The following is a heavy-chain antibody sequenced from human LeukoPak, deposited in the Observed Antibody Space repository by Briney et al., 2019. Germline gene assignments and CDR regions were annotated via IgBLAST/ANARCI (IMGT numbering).Heavy chain of an antibody. CDR2: IYYSGST. V-gene: IGHV4-39*01. CDR1: GGSISSSSYY. Sequence: SETLSPTCTVSGGSISSSSYYWGWIRQPPGKGLEWIGSIYYSGSTYYNPSLKSRVTISVDTSKNQFSLKLSSVTAADTAVYYCERYENEYYYDSSGYGWFDPWGQGTLVTVSS. CDR3: ERYENEYYYDSSGYGWFDP. J-gene: IGHJ5*02. D-gene: IGHD3-22*01.